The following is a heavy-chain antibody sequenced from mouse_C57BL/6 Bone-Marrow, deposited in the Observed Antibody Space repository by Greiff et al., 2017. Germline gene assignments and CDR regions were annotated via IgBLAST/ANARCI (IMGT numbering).Heavy chain of an antibody. Sequence: VQLQQPGAELVMPGASVKLSCKASGYTFTSYWMHWVKQRPGQGLEWIGEIDPSDSYTNYNQKFKGKSTLTVDKSSSTAYMQLSSLTSEDSAVYYCARRYTNGDWFAYWGQGTLVTVSA. V-gene: IGHV1-69*01. J-gene: IGHJ3*01. CDR2: IDPSDSYT. D-gene: IGHD2-5*01. CDR3: ARRYTNGDWFAY. CDR1: GYTFTSYW.